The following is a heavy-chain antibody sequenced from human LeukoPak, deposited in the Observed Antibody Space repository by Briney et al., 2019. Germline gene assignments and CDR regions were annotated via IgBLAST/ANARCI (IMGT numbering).Heavy chain of an antibody. CDR2: IYHSGST. J-gene: IGHJ2*01. CDR3: ARGPWGSNWYFDL. CDR1: GGSISSGGYS. D-gene: IGHD7-27*01. V-gene: IGHV4-30-2*01. Sequence: SETLSLTCAVSGGSISSGGYSWSWIRQPPGKGLEWIGYIYHSGSTYYNPSLKSRVTISVDRSKNQFSLKLSSVTAADTAVYYCARGPWGSNWYFDLWGRGTLVTVSS.